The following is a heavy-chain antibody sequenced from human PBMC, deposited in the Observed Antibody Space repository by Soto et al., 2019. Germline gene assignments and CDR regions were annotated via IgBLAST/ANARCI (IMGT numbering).Heavy chain of an antibody. CDR3: ATGRYDFWSGPNWYFDL. Sequence: PSETLSLTCSVYGGSFSGYYWSWIREHPGKGLEWIGEINHSGSTNYNPSLKSRVTISVDTSKNQFSLKLSSVTAADTAVYYCATGRYDFWSGPNWYFDLWGRGTLVTVSS. CDR2: INHSGST. V-gene: IGHV4-34*01. CDR1: GGSFSGYY. D-gene: IGHD3-3*01. J-gene: IGHJ2*01.